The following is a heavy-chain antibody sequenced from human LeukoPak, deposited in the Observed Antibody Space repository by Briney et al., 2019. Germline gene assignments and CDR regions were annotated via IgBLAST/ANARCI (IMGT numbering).Heavy chain of an antibody. D-gene: IGHD1-1*01. CDR3: ATTRWTSERGGFDY. CDR2: IYYSGST. Sequence: PSETLSLTCTVSGGSISSYYWSWIRQPPGKGLEWIGYIYYSGSTNYNPSLKNRVTISVDTSKNQFSLQLSSVTAADTAMYYCATTRWTSERGGFDYWGQGALVTVSS. J-gene: IGHJ4*02. CDR1: GGSISSYY. V-gene: IGHV4-59*01.